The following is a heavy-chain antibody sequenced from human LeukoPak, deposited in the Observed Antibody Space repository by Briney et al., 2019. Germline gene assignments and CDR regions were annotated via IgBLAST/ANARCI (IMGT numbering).Heavy chain of an antibody. D-gene: IGHD6-13*01. CDR1: GFTFSSYA. Sequence: PGGSLRLSCAASGFTFSSYAMHWVRQAPGKGLEWVAVISYDGSNKYYADSVKGRFTISRDNSKNTLYLQMNSLRAEDTAVYYCARVSIAAAVLDYWGQGTLVTVSS. CDR2: ISYDGSNK. V-gene: IGHV3-30-3*01. J-gene: IGHJ4*02. CDR3: ARVSIAAAVLDY.